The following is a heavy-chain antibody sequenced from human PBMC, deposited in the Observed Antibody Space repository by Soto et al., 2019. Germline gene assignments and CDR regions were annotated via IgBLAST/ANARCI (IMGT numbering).Heavy chain of an antibody. Sequence: QVQLVQSGAEVKKPGSSVKVSCKASGGTFSSYAISWVRHAPGQGLEWMGVIIPIFGTANYAQKLQGRVTINAEESTSKAYMELRSMRSEDTAVYYCARDPSYASSDNWFDPWGQGTLVTVSS. J-gene: IGHJ5*02. D-gene: IGHD3-22*01. CDR3: ARDPSYASSDNWFDP. CDR1: GGTFSSYA. CDR2: IIPIFGTA. V-gene: IGHV1-69*01.